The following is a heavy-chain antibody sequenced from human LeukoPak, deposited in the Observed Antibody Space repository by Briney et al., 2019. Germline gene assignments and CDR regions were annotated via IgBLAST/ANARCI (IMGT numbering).Heavy chain of an antibody. CDR3: ARDSGTTGEVKFDP. Sequence: GGSLRLSCAASGFTFSSYAMSWVRQAPGKGLEWVSAITGSGGSTYYADSVKGRFTISRDNSKNTLYLQMNSLRAEDTAVYYCARDSGTTGEVKFDPWGQGTLVTVSS. J-gene: IGHJ5*02. D-gene: IGHD3-10*01. V-gene: IGHV3-23*01. CDR1: GFTFSSYA. CDR2: ITGSGGST.